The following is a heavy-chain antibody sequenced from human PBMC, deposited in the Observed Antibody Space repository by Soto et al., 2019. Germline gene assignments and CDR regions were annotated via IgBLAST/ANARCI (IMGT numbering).Heavy chain of an antibody. J-gene: IGHJ4*02. CDR1: GFTFSSYY. V-gene: IGHV3-74*01. Sequence: PGGSLRLSCAASGFTFSSYYMHWVRQAPGKGLVWLSEIDSHRSATDYADSVKGRFTISSDNAKKTLYRHMNSIRAEDTAVYYLGSLNASGDYWGQGTLVTVSS. CDR2: IDSHRSAT. CDR3: GSLNASGDY.